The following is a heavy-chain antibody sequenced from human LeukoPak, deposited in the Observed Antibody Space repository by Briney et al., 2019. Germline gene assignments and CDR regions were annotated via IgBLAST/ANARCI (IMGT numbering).Heavy chain of an antibody. CDR1: GFTFSSYS. V-gene: IGHV3-21*01. J-gene: IGHJ4*02. CDR3: ARRGEMATNGLDY. Sequence: GGSLRLSCAASGFTFSSYSLNWVRQAPGKGLEWVSSISSTSSYIYYADSVKGRFTISRDNAKNSLYLQMTSLRAEDTAVYYCARRGEMATNGLDYWGQGTLVTVSS. D-gene: IGHD5-24*01. CDR2: ISSTSSYI.